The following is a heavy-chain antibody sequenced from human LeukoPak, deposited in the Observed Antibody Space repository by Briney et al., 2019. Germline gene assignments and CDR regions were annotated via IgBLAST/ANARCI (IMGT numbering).Heavy chain of an antibody. CDR1: GFTFSSYW. CDR3: ASTPVAVAAVDY. V-gene: IGHV3-74*01. Sequence: GGSLRLSCAASGFTFSSYWMHWVRQAPGKGLVWVSRINSDGSSTSYADSVKGRFTISRDNAKNTLYLQMNSPRAEDTAVYYCASTPVAVAAVDYWGQGTLVTVSS. CDR2: INSDGSST. D-gene: IGHD6-19*01. J-gene: IGHJ4*02.